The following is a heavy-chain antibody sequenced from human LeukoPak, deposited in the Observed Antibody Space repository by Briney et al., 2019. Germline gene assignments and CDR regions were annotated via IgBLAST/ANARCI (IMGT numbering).Heavy chain of an antibody. CDR2: IIPIFGTA. V-gene: IGHV1-69*13. CDR1: GGTFSSYA. Sequence: SVKVSCKASGGTFSSYAISWVRQAPGQGLEWMGGIIPIFGTANYAQKFQGRVTITAGESTSTAYMELSSLRSEDTAVYYCARRLRWANWFDPWGQGTLVTVSS. D-gene: IGHD4-23*01. J-gene: IGHJ5*02. CDR3: ARRLRWANWFDP.